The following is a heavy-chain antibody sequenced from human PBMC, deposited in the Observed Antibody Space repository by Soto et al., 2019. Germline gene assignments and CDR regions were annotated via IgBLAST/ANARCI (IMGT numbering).Heavy chain of an antibody. D-gene: IGHD2-2*01. CDR3: RSSTSCYDDSCVDV. CDR1: GYTFTGYY. CDR2: INPNSGGT. J-gene: IGHJ6*02. Sequence: ASVKVSCKASGYTFTGYYMHWVRQAPGQGLEWMGWINPNSGGTNYAQKFQGRVTMTRDTSISTAYMELSRLSSVTAADTAMYYCRSSTSCYDDSCVDVWGQGSMVTVSS. V-gene: IGHV1-2*02.